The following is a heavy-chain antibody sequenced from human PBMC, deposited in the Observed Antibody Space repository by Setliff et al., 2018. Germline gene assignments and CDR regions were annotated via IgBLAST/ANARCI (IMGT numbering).Heavy chain of an antibody. Sequence: GASVKVSCKTSGFSFSTFGFSWVRRAPGQGLEWMGWISPYSGETNYAQKFQDRLSVTADTSSKTTYMELRSLTSDDTAVYFCTRPRAPRVVLAADFDLWGQGTLVTVSS. CDR3: TRPRAPRVVLAADFDL. J-gene: IGHJ4*02. CDR2: ISPYSGET. D-gene: IGHD2-15*01. V-gene: IGHV1-18*01. CDR1: GFSFSTFG.